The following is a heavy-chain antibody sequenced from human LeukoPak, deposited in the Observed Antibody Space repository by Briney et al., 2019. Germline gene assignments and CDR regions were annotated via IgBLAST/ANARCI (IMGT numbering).Heavy chain of an antibody. CDR3: AKTDSAKLIRGTGIDH. CDR2: ISGSGGST. CDR1: GFTFSSYA. J-gene: IGHJ4*02. Sequence: GGSLRLSCAASGFTFSSYAMSWVRQAPGKGLEWVSAISGSGGSTYYADSVKGRFTISRDNSKNTLYLQMNSLRAEDTAVYYCAKTDSAKLIRGTGIDHWGQGTLVTVSS. D-gene: IGHD5-18*01. V-gene: IGHV3-23*01.